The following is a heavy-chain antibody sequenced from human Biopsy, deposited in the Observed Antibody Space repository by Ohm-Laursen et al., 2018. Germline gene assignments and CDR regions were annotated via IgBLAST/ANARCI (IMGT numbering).Heavy chain of an antibody. CDR1: GFTFSSYA. CDR2: INSVGTI. J-gene: IGHJ4*02. Sequence: SLRLSCAAPGFTFSSYAMTWFRQAPGKGLEWVSNINSVGTIYYADSVRGRSTISRDNAKNSLYLQMNSLRVEDTAVYYCARSVGIMAAPIDYWGQGTLVTVSS. V-gene: IGHV3-11*01. D-gene: IGHD3-16*01. CDR3: ARSVGIMAAPIDY.